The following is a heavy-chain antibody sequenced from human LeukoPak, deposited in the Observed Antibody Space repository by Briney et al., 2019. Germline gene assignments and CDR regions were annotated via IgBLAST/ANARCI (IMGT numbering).Heavy chain of an antibody. Sequence: PSETLSLTCTVSGGSITSTNYYWPWIRQPPGKGPEWIGSVYYSGTTYYNPSLKSRVTISVDTSKNQFSLKLSSVTAADTAVYYCARENRRSTVTRLDYWGQGTLVTVSS. CDR2: VYYSGTT. D-gene: IGHD4-17*01. V-gene: IGHV4-39*07. CDR1: GGSITSTNYY. J-gene: IGHJ4*02. CDR3: ARENRRSTVTRLDY.